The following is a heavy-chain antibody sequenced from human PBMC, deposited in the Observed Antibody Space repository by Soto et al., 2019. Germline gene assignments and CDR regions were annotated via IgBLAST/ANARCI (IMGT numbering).Heavy chain of an antibody. CDR1: GYTFTSYG. CDR3: ARDLQPYYDSSGLDY. D-gene: IGHD3-22*01. J-gene: IGHJ4*02. Sequence: ASVKVSCKASGYTFTSYGISWVRRAPGQGLEWMGWISAYNDNTNYAQKLQGRVTMTTDTSTSTAYMELRSLRSDDTAVYYCARDLQPYYDSSGLDYWGQGTLVTVSS. V-gene: IGHV1-18*04. CDR2: ISAYNDNT.